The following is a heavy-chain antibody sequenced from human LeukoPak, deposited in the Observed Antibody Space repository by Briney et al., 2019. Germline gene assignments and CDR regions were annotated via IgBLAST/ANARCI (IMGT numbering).Heavy chain of an antibody. CDR3: LSDSDFDY. Sequence: PGRSLRLSCAASGFTFDDYAMHWVRQAPGKGLEWVSGISWNSGSIGYADSVKGRFTISRDNAKNSLYLQMNSLRAEDTALYYCLSDSDFDYWGQGSLVTVSS. CDR1: GFTFDDYA. D-gene: IGHD2-21*02. J-gene: IGHJ4*02. V-gene: IGHV3-9*01. CDR2: ISWNSGSI.